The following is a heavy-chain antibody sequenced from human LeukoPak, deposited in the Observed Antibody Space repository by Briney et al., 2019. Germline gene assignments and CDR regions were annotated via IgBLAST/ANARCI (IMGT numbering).Heavy chain of an antibody. CDR3: ARDTGGWYGDHDAFDI. J-gene: IGHJ3*02. CDR1: GGSVSSGSYY. D-gene: IGHD6-19*01. V-gene: IGHV4-61*01. CDR2: SYYSGST. Sequence: SETLSLTCTVSGGSVSSGSYYWSWIRQPPGKGLEWIGYSYYSGSTNYNPSLKSRVTISVDTSKNQFSLKLSSVTAADTAVYYCARDTGGWYGDHDAFDIWGQGTMVTVSS.